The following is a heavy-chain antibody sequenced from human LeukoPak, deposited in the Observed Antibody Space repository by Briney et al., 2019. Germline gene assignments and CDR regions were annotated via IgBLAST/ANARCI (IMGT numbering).Heavy chain of an antibody. CDR3: AGEMGVVTAHGIDV. Sequence: SETLSLTCIVSGGSISSISSNNYHWGWIRQPPGKGLEWIGSIYYSGSTYYNPSLKSRVTISVDTSKNQFSLKLSSVTAADTALYYCAGEMGVVTAHGIDVWGQGTTVTVSS. V-gene: IGHV4-39*02. CDR1: GGSISSISSNNYH. D-gene: IGHD4-23*01. CDR2: IYYSGST. J-gene: IGHJ6*02.